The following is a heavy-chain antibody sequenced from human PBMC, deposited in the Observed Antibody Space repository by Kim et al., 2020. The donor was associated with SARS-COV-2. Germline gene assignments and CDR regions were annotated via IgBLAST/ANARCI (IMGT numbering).Heavy chain of an antibody. CDR2: ISASNSYT. V-gene: IGHV3-11*05. J-gene: IGHJ4*01. CDR3: ARVPYGSGSRYYFDY. CDR1: AFTFSDFY. D-gene: IGHD3-10*01. Sequence: GGSLRLSCAASAFTFSDFYMSWIRQAPGKGLEWVSYISASNSYTNYADSVKGRFTISRDNAKNSLYLQMNTLRAEDTAVYYCARVPYGSGSRYYFDYWG.